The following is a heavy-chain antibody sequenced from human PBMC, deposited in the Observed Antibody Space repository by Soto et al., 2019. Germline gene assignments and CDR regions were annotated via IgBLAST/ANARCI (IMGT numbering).Heavy chain of an antibody. D-gene: IGHD3-10*01. CDR3: ATNYGSGSYYNVAWFDP. J-gene: IGHJ5*02. V-gene: IGHV1-24*01. CDR1: GYTLTELS. CDR2: FDPEDGET. Sequence: ASVKVSCKVSGYTLTELSMHWVRQAPGKGLEWMGGFDPEDGETIYAQKFQGRVTMTEDTSTDTAYMELSSLRSEDTAVYYCATNYGSGSYYNVAWFDPWGQGTLVTVSS.